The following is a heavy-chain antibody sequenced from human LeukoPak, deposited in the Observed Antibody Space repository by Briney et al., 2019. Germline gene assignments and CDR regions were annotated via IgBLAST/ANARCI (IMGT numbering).Heavy chain of an antibody. Sequence: GGSLRLSCAASGFTFSSYAMSWVRQAPGKGLEWVSVIYSGGSTYYADSVKGRFTISRDNSKNTLYLQMNSLRAEDTAVYYCARESGYGSGSREDYYYYYMDVWGKGTTVTISS. CDR1: GFTFSSYA. V-gene: IGHV3-66*01. D-gene: IGHD3-10*01. CDR2: IYSGGST. CDR3: ARESGYGSGSREDYYYYYMDV. J-gene: IGHJ6*03.